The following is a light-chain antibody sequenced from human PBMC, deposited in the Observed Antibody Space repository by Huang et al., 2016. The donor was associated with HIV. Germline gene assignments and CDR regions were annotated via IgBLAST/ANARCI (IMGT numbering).Light chain of an antibody. Sequence: DIVLTQSPPSLPVTPGEPASISCRSSQSLLYSNGYNYLHWYLQKPGHSPQLVISLASSLASRGPDTFSGSGSGTDFTLKISRVEAEDVGVYYCMQGLQTPQTFGQGTKVEIK. CDR3: MQGLQTPQT. J-gene: IGKJ1*01. CDR1: QSLLYSNGYNY. V-gene: IGKV2-28*01. CDR2: LAS.